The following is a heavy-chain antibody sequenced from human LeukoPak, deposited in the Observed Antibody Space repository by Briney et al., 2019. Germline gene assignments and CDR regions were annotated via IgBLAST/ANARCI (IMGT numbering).Heavy chain of an antibody. V-gene: IGHV4-34*01. CDR2: INHSGST. Sequence: SETLSLTCAVYGGSFSGYYWSWIRQPPGKGLEWIGEINHSGSTNYNPSPKSRVTISVDTSKNQFSLKLSSVTAADTAVYYCASGSFEHDAFDIWGQGTMVTVSS. CDR1: GGSFSGYY. CDR3: ASGSFEHDAFDI. D-gene: IGHD1/OR15-1a*01. J-gene: IGHJ3*02.